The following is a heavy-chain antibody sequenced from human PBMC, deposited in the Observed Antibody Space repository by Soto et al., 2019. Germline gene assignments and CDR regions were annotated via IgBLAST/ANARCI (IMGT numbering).Heavy chain of an antibody. Sequence: QVQLVESGGGVVQPGRSLRLSCAASGFTFSSYAMHWVRQAPGKGLEWVAVISYDGSNKYYADSVKGRFTISRDNSKNALYLQMNSLRAEDTAVYYCAREAVRWERLPDYWGQGTLVTVSS. V-gene: IGHV3-30-3*01. D-gene: IGHD1-26*01. CDR1: GFTFSSYA. CDR2: ISYDGSNK. CDR3: AREAVRWERLPDY. J-gene: IGHJ4*02.